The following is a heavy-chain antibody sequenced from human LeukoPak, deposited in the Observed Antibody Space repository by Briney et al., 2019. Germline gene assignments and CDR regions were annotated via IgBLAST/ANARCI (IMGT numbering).Heavy chain of an antibody. CDR3: AKGNDIGGYYYPHFDY. V-gene: IGHV3-23*01. J-gene: IGHJ4*02. D-gene: IGHD3-22*01. CDR2: ISGSGGST. CDR1: GFTFSSYA. Sequence: GGSLRLSCAASGFTFSSYAMSWVRQAPGKGLEWVSAISGSGGSTYYADSVKGRFTISRDNSKNTLYLQMNSLRAEDTAVYYCAKGNDIGGYYYPHFDYWGQGTLVTVSS.